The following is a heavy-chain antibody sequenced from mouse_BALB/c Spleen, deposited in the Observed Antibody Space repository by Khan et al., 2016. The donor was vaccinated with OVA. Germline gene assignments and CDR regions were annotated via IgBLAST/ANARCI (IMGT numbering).Heavy chain of an antibody. CDR2: ISYSGST. CDR1: GYSITSNYA. V-gene: IGHV3-2*02. CDR3: ARGNYYVYAMDY. J-gene: IGHJ4*01. D-gene: IGHD1-1*01. Sequence: EVKLLESGPGLVKPSQSLSLTCTVTGYSITSNYAWNWIRQLPGNKLEWMGYISYSGSTSYNPSLKSRISITRDTSKNQFFLQLNSVTTEDAATYYCARGNYYVYAMDYWGQGTSVTVSS.